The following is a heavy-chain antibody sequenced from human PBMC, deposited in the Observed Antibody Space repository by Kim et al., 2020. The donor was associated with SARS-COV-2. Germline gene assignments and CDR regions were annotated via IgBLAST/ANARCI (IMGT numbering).Heavy chain of an antibody. J-gene: IGHJ2*01. CDR2: IIPIFGTA. Sequence: SVKVSCKASGGTFSSYAISWVRQAPGQGLEWMGGIIPIFGTANYAQKFQGRVTITADESTSTAYMELSSLRSEDTAVYYCARTLVVGAYWYFDLWGRGTLVTVSS. CDR3: ARTLVVGAYWYFDL. CDR1: GGTFSSYA. V-gene: IGHV1-69*13. D-gene: IGHD1-26*01.